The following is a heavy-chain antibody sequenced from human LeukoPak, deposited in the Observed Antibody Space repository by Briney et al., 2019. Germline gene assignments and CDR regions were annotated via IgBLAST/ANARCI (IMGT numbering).Heavy chain of an antibody. D-gene: IGHD6-19*01. Sequence: PGGSLRLSCAASGFTFSSYGMHWVRXAXXXXXXXXXXXRYDGSNKYYADSVKGRFTISRDNSKNTLYLQMNSLRAEDTAVYYCAKDRIAVAGGEAFDIWGQGTMVTVSS. CDR2: XRYDGSNK. CDR1: GFTFSSYG. J-gene: IGHJ3*02. V-gene: IGHV3-30*02. CDR3: AKDRIAVAGGEAFDI.